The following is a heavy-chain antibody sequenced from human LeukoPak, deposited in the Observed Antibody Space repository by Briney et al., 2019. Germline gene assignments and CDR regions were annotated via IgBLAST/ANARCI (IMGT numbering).Heavy chain of an antibody. V-gene: IGHV4-39*01. D-gene: IGHD4-23*01. Sequence: GSLRLSCAASGFTFSSYSMNWIRQPPGKGLEWIGSIYYSGSTYYNPSLKSRVTISVDTSKIQFSLKLTSVTAADTAVYYCARHDLYGGNSGFHWGQGTLVTVSS. CDR1: GFTFSSYS. CDR3: ARHDLYGGNSGFH. J-gene: IGHJ4*02. CDR2: IYYSGST.